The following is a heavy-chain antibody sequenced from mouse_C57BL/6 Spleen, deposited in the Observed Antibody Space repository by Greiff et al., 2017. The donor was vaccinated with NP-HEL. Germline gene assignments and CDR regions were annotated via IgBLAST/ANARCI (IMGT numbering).Heavy chain of an antibody. V-gene: IGHV7-3*01. CDR3: ASPNLANWYFDV. Sequence: DVKLVESGGGLVQPGGSLSLSCAASGFTFTDYYMSWVRQPPGKALEWLGFIRNKANGYTTEYSASVKGRFTISRDNSQSILYLQMNALRAEDSATYYCASPNLANWYFDVWGTGTTVTVSS. J-gene: IGHJ1*03. CDR2: IRNKANGYTT. CDR1: GFTFTDYY. D-gene: IGHD4-1*01.